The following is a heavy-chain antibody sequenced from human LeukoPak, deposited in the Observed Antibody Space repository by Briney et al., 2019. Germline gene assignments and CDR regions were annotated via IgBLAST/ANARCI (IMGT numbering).Heavy chain of an antibody. V-gene: IGHV1-18*01. CDR3: AKVPYDSSGYDY. CDR2: IHIYRGNT. Sequence: ASVKVSCKASGYSSTNYGISWVRQAPGQGLEWMGWIHIYRGNTNYAQKFQGRVTMTTDTSTSTVYMEVRGLRAEDTAVYYCAKVPYDSSGYDYWGQGTLVTVSS. J-gene: IGHJ4*02. CDR1: GYSSTNYG. D-gene: IGHD3-22*01.